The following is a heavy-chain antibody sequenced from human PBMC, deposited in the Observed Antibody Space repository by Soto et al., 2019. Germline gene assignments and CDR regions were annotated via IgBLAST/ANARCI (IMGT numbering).Heavy chain of an antibody. J-gene: IGHJ4*02. CDR3: ARRYGSCFDY. CDR2: IYYSGST. V-gene: IGHV4-59*08. CDR1: GGSISSYY. D-gene: IGHD5-18*01. Sequence: QVQLQESGPGLVKPSETLSLTCTVSGGSISSYYWSWIRQPPGKGLEWIGYIYYSGSTNYNPSLXGXAXIXXDTSKNQFSLKRSSVTAADTAVYYCARRYGSCFDYWGQGTLVTVSS.